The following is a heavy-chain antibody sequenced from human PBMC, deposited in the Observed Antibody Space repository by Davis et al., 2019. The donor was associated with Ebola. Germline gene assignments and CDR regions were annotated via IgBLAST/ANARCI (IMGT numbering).Heavy chain of an antibody. Sequence: AASAKVSCKASGYIFTSYGISWVRQAPGQGREWMGWISAYNGNTNYAQKLQGRLTMTTATSTATAYMELRGLTSGDTAAYYCARDRAYCTHGACFTRYHDYGLDVWGKGTTVTVSS. CDR1: GYIFTSYG. CDR3: ARDRAYCTHGACFTRYHDYGLDV. CDR2: ISAYNGNT. D-gene: IGHD2-8*01. J-gene: IGHJ6*04. V-gene: IGHV1-18*04.